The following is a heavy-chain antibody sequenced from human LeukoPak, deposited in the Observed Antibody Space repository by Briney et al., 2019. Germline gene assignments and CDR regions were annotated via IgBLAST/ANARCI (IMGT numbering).Heavy chain of an antibody. J-gene: IGHJ4*02. CDR3: ARGPNSSGYYYIVYPFDY. D-gene: IGHD3-22*01. CDR2: INHSGST. CDR1: GGSFSGYY. V-gene: IGHV4-34*01. Sequence: SETLSLTCAVYGGSFSGYYWSWIRRPPGKGLEWIGEINHSGSTNYNPSLKSRVTISVDTSKNQFSLKLSSVTAADTAVYYCARGPNSSGYYYIVYPFDYWGQGTLVTVSS.